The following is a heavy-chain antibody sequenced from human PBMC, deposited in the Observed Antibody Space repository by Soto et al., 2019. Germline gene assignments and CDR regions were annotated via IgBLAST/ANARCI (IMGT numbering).Heavy chain of an antibody. CDR3: ARGSITMVSYGMDV. CDR1: DFTFSNAW. D-gene: IGHD3-10*01. J-gene: IGHJ6*02. CDR2: IKSKTDGETT. V-gene: IGHV3-15*07. Sequence: GGSLRLACVVSDFTFSNAWMNWVRQAPGKGLEWVGRIKSKTDGETTDYAAPVKGRFTISRDDSKNTLYLQMNSLKTEDTAMYYCARGSITMVSYGMDVWGQATTVTVSS.